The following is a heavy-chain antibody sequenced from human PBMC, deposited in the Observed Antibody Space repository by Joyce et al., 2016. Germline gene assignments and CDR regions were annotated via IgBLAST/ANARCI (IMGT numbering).Heavy chain of an antibody. D-gene: IGHD5/OR15-5a*01. V-gene: IGHV4-59*01. J-gene: IGHJ6*02. CDR3: AGDPSTTTNGMDV. Sequence: QVQLHESGPGLVKPSETLSLTCTVSGGSISPYFWVWLRQPPGKGLEWIGYIHYRGSTNYNPSLKSRVTISLDTSKNQFSLSLTSVTAADTAVYYCAGDPSTTTNGMDVWGQGTTVTVSS. CDR1: GGSISPYF. CDR2: IHYRGST.